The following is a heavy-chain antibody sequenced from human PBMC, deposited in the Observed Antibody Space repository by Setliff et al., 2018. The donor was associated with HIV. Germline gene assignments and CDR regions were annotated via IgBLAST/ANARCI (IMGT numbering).Heavy chain of an antibody. J-gene: IGHJ4*02. V-gene: IGHV3-48*01. CDR1: GFTFSTHC. CDR2: FSRDTPRI. Sequence: GGSLRLSCAASGFTFSTHCMNWVRQAPGKGLEWISYFSRDTPRIHYADSVKGRFIISRDNAKNSLYLQMNDLRPEDTAVYYCARDPHALDYWGQGTLVTVSS. CDR3: ARDPHALDY.